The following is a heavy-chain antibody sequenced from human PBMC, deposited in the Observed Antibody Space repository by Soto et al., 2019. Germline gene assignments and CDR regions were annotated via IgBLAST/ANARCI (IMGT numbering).Heavy chain of an antibody. CDR2: IYYSGST. D-gene: IGHD4-17*01. CDR1: GGSISSYY. V-gene: IGHV4-59*01. J-gene: IGHJ6*03. CDR3: ARSYGDLTAYYYYYMDV. Sequence: PSETLSLTCTVSGGSISSYYWSWIRQPPGKGLEWIGYIYYSGSTNYNPSLKSRVTISVDTSKNQFSLKLSSVTAADTAVYYCARSYGDLTAYYYYYMDVWGKGTTVTVSS.